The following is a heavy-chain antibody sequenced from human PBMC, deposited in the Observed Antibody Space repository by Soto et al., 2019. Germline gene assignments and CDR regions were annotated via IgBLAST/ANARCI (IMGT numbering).Heavy chain of an antibody. V-gene: IGHV3-21*04. CDR3: AKDRIPGGYSSSSVAAFDI. D-gene: IGHD6-6*01. CDR1: GFTFSSYS. J-gene: IGHJ3*02. Sequence: GGSLRLSCAASGFTFSSYSMNWVRQAPGKGLEWVSSISSSSSYIYYADSVKGRFTISRDNAKNSLYLQMNSLRAEDTALYYCAKDRIPGGYSSSSVAAFDIWGQGTMVTVSS. CDR2: ISSSSSYI.